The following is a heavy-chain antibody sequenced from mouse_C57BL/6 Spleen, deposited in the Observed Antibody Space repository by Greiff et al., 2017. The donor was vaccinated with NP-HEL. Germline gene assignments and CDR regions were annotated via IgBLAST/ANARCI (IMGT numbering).Heavy chain of an antibody. CDR1: GYSFTDYN. CDR2: INPNYGTT. D-gene: IGHD2-3*01. V-gene: IGHV1-39*01. CDR3: ARGGYYDGYSYWYFEG. Sequence: EVKLQESGPELVKPGASVKISCKASGYSFTDYNMNWVKQSNGKSLEWIGVINPNYGTTSYNQKFKGKATLTVDQSSSTAYMQLNSLTSEDSAVYYCARGGYYDGYSYWYFEGWGTGTTVTVSS. J-gene: IGHJ1*03.